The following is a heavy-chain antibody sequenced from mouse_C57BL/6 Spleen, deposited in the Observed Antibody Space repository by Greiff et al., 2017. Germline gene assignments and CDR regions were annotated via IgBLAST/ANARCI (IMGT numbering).Heavy chain of an antibody. CDR3: ARAPLTGTLAY. J-gene: IGHJ3*01. CDR1: GYTFTSYW. D-gene: IGHD4-1*01. V-gene: IGHV1-59*01. Sequence: QVQLQQPGAELVRPGTSVKLSCKASGYTFTSYWMHWVKQRPGQGLEWIGVIDPSDSYTNYNQKFKGKATLTVDTSSSTASMQLSSLTSEDSAVYYCARAPLTGTLAYWGQGTLVTVSA. CDR2: IDPSDSYT.